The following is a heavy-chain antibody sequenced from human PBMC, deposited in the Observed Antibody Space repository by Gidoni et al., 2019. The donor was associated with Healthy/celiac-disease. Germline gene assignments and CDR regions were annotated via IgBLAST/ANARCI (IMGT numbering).Heavy chain of an antibody. J-gene: IGHJ1*01. CDR1: GYRFTSYW. D-gene: IGHD6-6*01. CDR2: MYPGDSET. Sequence: EVQLVQSGAEVKKPGESLMISCKGSGYRFTSYWIVWVRQMPGKGLEWMGVMYPGDSETRYSPSFQGQVTTPAEKSISTAYRQWSSLKASDTAMYYCARTIGSSGIGSGYFQHWGQGTLVTVS. CDR3: ARTIGSSGIGSGYFQH. V-gene: IGHV5-51*01.